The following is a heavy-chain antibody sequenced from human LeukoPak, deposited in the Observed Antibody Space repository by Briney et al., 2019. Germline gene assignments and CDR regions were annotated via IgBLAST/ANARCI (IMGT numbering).Heavy chain of an antibody. CDR2: IRYDGSNK. CDR1: GFTFSSYG. J-gene: IGHJ1*01. Sequence: GGSLRLSCAASGFTFSSYGMHWVRQAPGKGLEWVAFIRYDGSNKYYADSVKGRFTISRDNSKNTLYLQMNSLRAEDTAVYYCAKDAMISSGIQLWHLEAEYFQHWGQGTLVTVSS. V-gene: IGHV3-30*02. D-gene: IGHD5-18*01. CDR3: AKDAMISSGIQLWHLEAEYFQH.